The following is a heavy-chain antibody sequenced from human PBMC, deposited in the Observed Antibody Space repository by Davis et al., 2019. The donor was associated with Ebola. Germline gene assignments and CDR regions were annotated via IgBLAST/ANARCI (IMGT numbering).Heavy chain of an antibody. Sequence: PSETLSLTCTVSGGSISSYYWSWIRQPPGKGLEWIGYIYYSGSTNYNPSLKSRVTISVDTSKNQFSLKLSSVTAADTAVYYCARTGAGYCSSTSCYYLDYWGQGTLVTVSS. CDR1: GGSISSYY. CDR2: IYYSGST. V-gene: IGHV4-59*12. D-gene: IGHD2-2*01. CDR3: ARTGAGYCSSTSCYYLDY. J-gene: IGHJ4*02.